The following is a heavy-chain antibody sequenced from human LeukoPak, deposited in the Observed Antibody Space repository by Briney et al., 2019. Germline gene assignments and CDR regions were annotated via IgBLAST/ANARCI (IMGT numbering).Heavy chain of an antibody. CDR1: GFTFRSYW. J-gene: IGHJ4*02. V-gene: IGHV3-7*01. D-gene: IGHD5-24*01. Sequence: GGSLRLSCAASGFTFRSYWMSWVRQAPGKGLEWVANINQDGSEKYFVDSVKGRFTISRDNAKNSLHLQMNTLRAEDTAVYYCARERDGRFFDYWGQGTLVTVSS. CDR3: ARERDGRFFDY. CDR2: INQDGSEK.